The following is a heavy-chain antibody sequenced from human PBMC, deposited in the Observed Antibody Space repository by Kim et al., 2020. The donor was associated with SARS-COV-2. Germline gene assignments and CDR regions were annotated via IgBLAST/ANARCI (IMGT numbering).Heavy chain of an antibody. V-gene: IGHV4-31*03. CDR1: GGSISSGGYY. D-gene: IGHD3-22*01. CDR3: VARSDYYDTSDYYYAWYFDL. CDR2: IDYSGIT. J-gene: IGHJ2*01. Sequence: SETLSLTCTVSGGSISSGGYYWSWIRQHPGKGLEWIGYIDYSGITYYNPSLKSRITISVDTSKNQFSLKLSSVTAADTAVYYCVARSDYYDTSDYYYAWYFDLWGRGTLVTVSS.